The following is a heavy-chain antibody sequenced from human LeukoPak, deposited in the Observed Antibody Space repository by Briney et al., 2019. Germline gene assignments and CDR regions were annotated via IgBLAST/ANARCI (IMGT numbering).Heavy chain of an antibody. V-gene: IGHV3-74*01. D-gene: IGHD6-6*01. CDR2: INSDGSTT. CDR3: ARCDYSSSSDFDY. Sequence: GGSLRLSCAASGFTFNRYWLHWVRQAPGKGLVWVSRINSDGSTTSYADSVKGRFTISRDNAKNTLFLQMNSLRAEDTAVYYCARCDYSSSSDFDYLGQGTLVTVSS. J-gene: IGHJ4*02. CDR1: GFTFNRYW.